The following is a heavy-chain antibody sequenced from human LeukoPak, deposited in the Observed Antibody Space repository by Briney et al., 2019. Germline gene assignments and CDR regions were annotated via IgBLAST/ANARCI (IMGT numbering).Heavy chain of an antibody. CDR2: IRGDGHST. J-gene: IGHJ6*02. CDR1: GFPFDDLP. V-gene: IGHV3-43*02. CDR3: AKDRVHSYNSDYYNMDV. D-gene: IGHD5-24*01. Sequence: GSLRLSCAASGFPFDDLPRHGVRQAPGKGVEWVSLIRGDGHSTYYADSAKGRFTISRDNSKTSIYLQMNSLRTEATALYYCAKDRVHSYNSDYYNMDVWGQGTTVTVSS.